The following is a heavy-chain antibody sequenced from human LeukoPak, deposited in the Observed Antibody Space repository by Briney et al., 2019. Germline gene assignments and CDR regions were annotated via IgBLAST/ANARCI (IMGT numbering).Heavy chain of an antibody. CDR2: ISWNSGSI. J-gene: IGHJ4*02. V-gene: IGHV3-9*01. D-gene: IGHD5-18*01. Sequence: PGGSLRLSCAASGFTFDDYAMHWVRQAPGKGLEWVSGISWNSGSIGYADSVKGRFTISRDNAKNSLYLQMNSLRAEDTALYYCAKAPGAGYSYVMGAYYFDYWGQGTLVTVSS. CDR3: AKAPGAGYSYVMGAYYFDY. CDR1: GFTFDDYA.